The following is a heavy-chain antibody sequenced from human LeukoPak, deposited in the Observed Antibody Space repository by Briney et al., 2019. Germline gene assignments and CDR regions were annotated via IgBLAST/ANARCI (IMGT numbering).Heavy chain of an antibody. J-gene: IGHJ4*02. D-gene: IGHD6-6*01. CDR1: GGSISSYY. V-gene: IGHV4-4*07. Sequence: PSETLSLTCTVSGGSISSYYWNWIRQPAGKGLEWIGHIHTSGSTNSNPSLRSRLTMSIDTSKNQFSLKLSSVTAADTAVYYCARQGLSIAARDGFDYWGQGTLVTVSS. CDR3: ARQGLSIAARDGFDY. CDR2: IHTSGST.